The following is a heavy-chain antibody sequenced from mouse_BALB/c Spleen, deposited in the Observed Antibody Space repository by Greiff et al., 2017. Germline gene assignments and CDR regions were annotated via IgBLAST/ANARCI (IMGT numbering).Heavy chain of an antibody. J-gene: IGHJ3*01. CDR1: GYTFTDYA. V-gene: IGHV1-67*01. Sequence: QVHVKQSGPELVRPGVSVKISCKGSGYTFTDYAMHWVKQSHAKSLEWIGVISTYYGNTNYNQKFKGKATMTVDKSSSTAYMELARLTSEDSAIYYCATTMITTGSFAYWGQGTLVTVSA. D-gene: IGHD2-4*01. CDR3: ATTMITTGSFAY. CDR2: ISTYYGNT.